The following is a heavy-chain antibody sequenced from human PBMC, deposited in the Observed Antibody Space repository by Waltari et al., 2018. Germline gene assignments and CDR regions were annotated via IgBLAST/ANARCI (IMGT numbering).Heavy chain of an antibody. CDR2: INAGNGNT. D-gene: IGHD4-17*01. CDR3: ARAPYDYGDYDWFDP. V-gene: IGHV1-3*01. CDR1: GYPFTSYA. Sequence: QVQLVQSGAEVKKPGASVKVSCKASGYPFTSYAMPWLRQAPGQRLEWMGWINAGNGNTKYSQKFQGRVTITRDTSASTAYMELSSLRSEDTAVYYCARAPYDYGDYDWFDPWGQGTLVTVSS. J-gene: IGHJ5*02.